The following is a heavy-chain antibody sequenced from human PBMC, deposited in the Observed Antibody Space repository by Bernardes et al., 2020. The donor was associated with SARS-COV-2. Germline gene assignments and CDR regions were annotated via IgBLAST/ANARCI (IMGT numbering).Heavy chain of an antibody. D-gene: IGHD6-19*01. J-gene: IGHJ4*02. CDR3: ARDRSGWDWGNYFDL. V-gene: IGHV3-33*08. CDR2: IWYDGSYK. CDR1: GFTLSNYG. Sequence: GGSLRLSCAASGFTLSNYGMNWVRQAPGKGLEWVAVIWYDGSYKYYADSVKGRFTVSRDTFNNTLYLQMDSLRAGDTAVYYCARDRSGWDWGNYFDLWGQGTLVTVSA.